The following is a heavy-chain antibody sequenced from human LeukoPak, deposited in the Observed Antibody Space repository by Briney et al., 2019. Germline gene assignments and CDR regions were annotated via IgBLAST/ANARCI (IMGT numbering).Heavy chain of an antibody. Sequence: GGSLRLSCAASGFTFSNYAMSWVRQAPGKGLEWVSTISSSGDNTYYADSVKGRFTISRDNSKNTLYLQMNSLRAEDTAIYYCAKVGGYDILTGYCPHYHNYCMDVWGKGTTVTVSS. J-gene: IGHJ6*03. V-gene: IGHV3-23*01. CDR3: AKVGGYDILTGYCPHYHNYCMDV. CDR2: ISSSGDNT. D-gene: IGHD3-9*01. CDR1: GFTFSNYA.